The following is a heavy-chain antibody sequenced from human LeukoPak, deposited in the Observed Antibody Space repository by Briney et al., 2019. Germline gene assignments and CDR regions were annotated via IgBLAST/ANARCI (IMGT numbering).Heavy chain of an antibody. CDR2: IYYSGST. CDR1: GGSISSYF. Sequence: PSETLSLTCTVSGGSISSYFWSWIRQPPGKGLEWIGYIYYSGSTNYNPSLKSRVTISVDTSKNQFSLKLSSVTAADTAVYYCARCIAAAADDAFDIWGQGTMVTVSS. V-gene: IGHV4-59*01. CDR3: ARCIAAAADDAFDI. D-gene: IGHD6-13*01. J-gene: IGHJ3*02.